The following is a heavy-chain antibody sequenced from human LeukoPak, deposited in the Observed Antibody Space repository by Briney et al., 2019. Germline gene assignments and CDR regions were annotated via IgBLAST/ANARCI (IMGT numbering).Heavy chain of an antibody. D-gene: IGHD3-22*01. J-gene: IGHJ4*02. Sequence: SETLSLTCAVYSGSFSGYYWSWIRQPPGKGLEWIGEINHSGSTNYNPSLKSRVTISVDTSKKQFSLKLSSVTAADTAVYYCVTYYFDSSGPKKNYWGQGTLVTVSS. V-gene: IGHV4-34*01. CDR1: SGSFSGYY. CDR3: VTYYFDSSGPKKNY. CDR2: INHSGST.